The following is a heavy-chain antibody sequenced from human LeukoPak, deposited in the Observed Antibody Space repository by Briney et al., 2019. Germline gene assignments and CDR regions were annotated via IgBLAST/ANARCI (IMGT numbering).Heavy chain of an antibody. Sequence: GGSLRLSCAAPGFTFSSYAMSWVRQAPGKGLEWVSAISGSGGSTYHADSVKGRFTISRDNSKNTLYLQMNSLRAEDTAVYYCAKEGIDSTMGDYWGQGTLATVSS. CDR1: GFTFSSYA. J-gene: IGHJ4*02. D-gene: IGHD3-3*01. CDR2: ISGSGGST. CDR3: AKEGIDSTMGDY. V-gene: IGHV3-23*01.